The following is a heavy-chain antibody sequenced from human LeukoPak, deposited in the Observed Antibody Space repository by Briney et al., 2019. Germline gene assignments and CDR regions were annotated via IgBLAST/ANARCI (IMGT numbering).Heavy chain of an antibody. CDR3: ARVEYCTKGVCINFDL. CDR1: GYTFTGPY. V-gene: IGHV1-2*02. D-gene: IGHD2-8*01. J-gene: IGHJ4*02. CDR2: INPNSGGT. Sequence: ASLKVSCKASGYTFTGPYIHWMRQAPGQGLEWMGWINPNSGGTKYAQKFQGRVTVTRDTSTSTAYMELSGLRADDTAAYYCARVEYCTKGVCINFDLWGQGTLVIVSS.